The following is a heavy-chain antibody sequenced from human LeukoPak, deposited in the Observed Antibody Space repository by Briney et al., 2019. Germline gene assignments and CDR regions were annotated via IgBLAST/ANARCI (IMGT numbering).Heavy chain of an antibody. D-gene: IGHD6-19*01. CDR3: ATSLSSGWYLNFDY. CDR1: GYTLTELS. J-gene: IGHJ4*02. Sequence: WASVKVSCTVSGYTLTELSMHWVRQAPGKGLEWMGGFDPEDGETIYAQKFQGRVTMTEDTSTDTAYMELSSLRSEDTAVYYCATSLSSGWYLNFDYWGQGTLVTVSS. V-gene: IGHV1-24*01. CDR2: FDPEDGET.